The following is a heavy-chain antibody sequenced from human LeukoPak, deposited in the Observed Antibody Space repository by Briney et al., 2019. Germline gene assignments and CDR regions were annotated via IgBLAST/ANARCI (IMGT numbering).Heavy chain of an antibody. CDR1: GGSISSSTYY. CDR2: IYDSGST. CDR3: ARGPTRGYTYGGVFDP. V-gene: IGHV4-39*01. J-gene: IGHJ5*02. Sequence: SETLSLTCTVSGGSISSSTYYWGWIRQPPGKGLEWIGSIYDSGSTYYNPSLKSRVTIAVDTSKNQFSLKLGSVTAADTAVYYCARGPTRGYTYGGVFDPWGQGTLVTVSS. D-gene: IGHD5-18*01.